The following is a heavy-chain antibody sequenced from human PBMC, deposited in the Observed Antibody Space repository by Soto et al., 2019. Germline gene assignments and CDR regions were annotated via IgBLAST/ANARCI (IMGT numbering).Heavy chain of an antibody. CDR1: AFTFSSYA. V-gene: IGHV3-23*01. D-gene: IGHD3-22*01. Sequence: PGRSLRLSCAPSAFTFSSYAMSCVRHAPGKGLEWVSAISGIGGSTYYADSVKGRCTIPRDNSRNTLYLQMNCLRAAATALSDRAQDSGYTYYDSSLDGFDSWGQRTMVT. CDR3: AQDSGYTYYDSSLDGFDS. J-gene: IGHJ3*02. CDR2: ISGIGGST.